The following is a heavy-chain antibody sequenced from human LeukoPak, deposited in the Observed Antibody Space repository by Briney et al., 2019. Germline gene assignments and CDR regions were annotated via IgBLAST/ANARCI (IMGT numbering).Heavy chain of an antibody. CDR1: GGTFSSYA. V-gene: IGHV1-69*13. J-gene: IGHJ4*02. Sequence: SVKVSCKASGGTFSSYAISWVRQAPGQGLEWMGGIILIFGTANYAQKFQGRVTITADESTSTAYMELSSLRSEDTAVYYCARVAYCGGDCYSAPFDYWGQGTLVTVSS. CDR3: ARVAYCGGDCYSAPFDY. D-gene: IGHD2-21*02. CDR2: IILIFGTA.